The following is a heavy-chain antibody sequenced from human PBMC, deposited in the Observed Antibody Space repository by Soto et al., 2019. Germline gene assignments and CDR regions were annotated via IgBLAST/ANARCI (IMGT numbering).Heavy chain of an antibody. V-gene: IGHV3-15*01. Sequence: GGSLRLSCAASGFTFSNAWMSWVRQAPGKGLEWVGRIKSKTDGGTTDYAAPVKGRFTISRDDSKNTLYLQMNSLKTEDTAVYYCTYVLLWVGDQEGDGKDCDYWGQGTLVTVSS. CDR3: TYVLLWVGDQEGDGKDCDY. CDR1: GFTFSNAW. D-gene: IGHD3-10*01. CDR2: IKSKTDGGTT. J-gene: IGHJ4*02.